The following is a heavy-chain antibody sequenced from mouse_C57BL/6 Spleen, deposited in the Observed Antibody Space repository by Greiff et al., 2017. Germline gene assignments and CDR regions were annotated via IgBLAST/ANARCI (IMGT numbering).Heavy chain of an antibody. V-gene: IGHV1-69*01. Sequence: QVQLQQPGAELVMPGASVKLSCKASGYTFTSYWMHWVQQRPGQGLEWIGEIDPSDSYTTSNQKFKGKSTLTVDKSSSPAYMQLSSLTSEDSAVYYCAREEPSPYWYFDVWGTGTTVTVSS. CDR3: AREEPSPYWYFDV. CDR2: IDPSDSYT. CDR1: GYTFTSYW. J-gene: IGHJ1*03.